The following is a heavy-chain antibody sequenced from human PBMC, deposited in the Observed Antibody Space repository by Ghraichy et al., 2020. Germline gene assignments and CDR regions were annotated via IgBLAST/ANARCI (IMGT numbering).Heavy chain of an antibody. CDR1: GFTVSSNY. CDR3: ARGAVAHYYGMDV. D-gene: IGHD6-19*01. V-gene: IGHV3-53*01. Sequence: GGSLRLSCAASGFTVSSNYMSWVRQAPGKGLEWVSVIYSGGSTYYADSVKGRFTISRDNSKNTLYLQMNSLRAEDTAVYYCARGAVAHYYGMDVWGQGTTVTVAS. CDR2: IYSGGST. J-gene: IGHJ6*02.